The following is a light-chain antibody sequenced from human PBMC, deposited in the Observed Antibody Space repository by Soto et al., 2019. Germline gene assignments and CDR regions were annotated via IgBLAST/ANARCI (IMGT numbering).Light chain of an antibody. J-gene: IGKJ4*01. Sequence: EIVMTQSPATLSVSPGERATLSCRASQSVSSNLAWYQQKPGQAPRLLIYGASTRATGIPARFSGSGSGTEFTLTISSLQSEDFAVYYCQQYTNWPLTFGGGTKV. V-gene: IGKV3-15*01. CDR2: GAS. CDR3: QQYTNWPLT. CDR1: QSVSSN.